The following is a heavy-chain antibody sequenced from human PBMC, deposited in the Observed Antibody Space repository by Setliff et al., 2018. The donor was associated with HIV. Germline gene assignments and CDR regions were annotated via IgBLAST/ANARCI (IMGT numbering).Heavy chain of an antibody. CDR2: IDHSGST. CDR3: ARGRDYTGSWFRPFYLDF. J-gene: IGHJ4*01. V-gene: IGHV4-34*01. Sequence: PGGSLRLSCAASGFTFNNYAMSWVRQTQGKGLEWLGEIDHSGSTAYNLALESRVSMSLDTSKNQFSLKLTSVTAADTAIYYCARGRDYTGSWFRPFYLDFWGHGNLVTVSS. CDR1: GFTFNNYA. D-gene: IGHD3-3*01.